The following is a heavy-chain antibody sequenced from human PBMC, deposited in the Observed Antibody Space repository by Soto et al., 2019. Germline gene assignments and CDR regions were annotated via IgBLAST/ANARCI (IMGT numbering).Heavy chain of an antibody. D-gene: IGHD6-19*01. CDR1: GFTLTTYS. CDR3: ARGAVTGTSLLDY. CDR2: INKNGFTI. Sequence: GSLRLSCAVSGFTLTTYSMNWVRQAPGKGLEWISFINKNGFTIYYADSVKGRFTISRDYAKNSLYLQMDSLRHEDTAVYYCARGAVTGTSLLDYWGLGTLVTVSS. J-gene: IGHJ4*02. V-gene: IGHV3-48*02.